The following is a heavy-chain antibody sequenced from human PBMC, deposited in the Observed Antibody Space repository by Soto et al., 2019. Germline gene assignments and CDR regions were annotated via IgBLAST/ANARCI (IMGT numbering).Heavy chain of an antibody. V-gene: IGHV1-18*01. CDR1: GYSFTSYS. J-gene: IGHJ3*02. CDR3: AREGGYGDYQDAALDI. Sequence: GASVKVSCKASGYSFTSYSISWVRQAPGQGLEWMGWINVYNDRTNYAQNLQGRLTLTTDRPTTTAYMELRSLRPDDTAVYYCAREGGYGDYQDAALDIWGQGTLVTVS. CDR2: INVYNDRT. D-gene: IGHD4-17*01.